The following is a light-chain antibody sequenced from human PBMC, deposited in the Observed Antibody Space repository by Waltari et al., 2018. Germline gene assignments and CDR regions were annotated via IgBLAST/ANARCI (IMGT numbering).Light chain of an antibody. V-gene: IGKV3-11*01. Sequence: ALTQSPATLSLSPGERAPLAGGAGPSVSDYLAWYQQKPGQAPRLLIYGAFHGATGIPARCSGSGSRTDFALTISSREPEDCAVYYCQQRSGWPLTRGGGTPV. CDR1: PSVSDY. J-gene: IGKJ4*01. CDR3: QQRSGWPLT. CDR2: GAF.